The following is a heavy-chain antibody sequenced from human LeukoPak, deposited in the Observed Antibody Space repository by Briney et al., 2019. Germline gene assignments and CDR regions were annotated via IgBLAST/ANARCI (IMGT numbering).Heavy chain of an antibody. CDR3: ASEKGVMGSFEY. D-gene: IGHD2-8*01. CDR1: GFTISNNY. CDR2: IYNAGNT. V-gene: IGHV3-53*01. J-gene: IGHJ4*02. Sequence: GVSLRLSCAASGFTISNNYMNWVRQAPGKGLEWVSVIYNAGNTDYADSVKGRFTISRDSSKSTLYLQMNSLRAEDTAVYYCASEKGVMGSFEYWGQGTLVTVSS.